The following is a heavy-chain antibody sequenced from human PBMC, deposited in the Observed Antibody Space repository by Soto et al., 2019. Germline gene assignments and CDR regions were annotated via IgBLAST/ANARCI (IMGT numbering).Heavy chain of an antibody. D-gene: IGHD2-2*01. CDR2: ISAYNGNT. J-gene: IGHJ6*03. V-gene: IGHV1-18*01. CDR1: GYTFTSYG. Sequence: ASVKVSCKASGYTFTSYGISWVRQAPGQGLEWMGWISAYNGNTNYAQKLQGRVTMTTDTSTSTAYMERRSLRSDDTAVYYCARGDVVVPAAMSYYYYYYMDVWGKGTTVTV. CDR3: ARGDVVVPAAMSYYYYYYMDV.